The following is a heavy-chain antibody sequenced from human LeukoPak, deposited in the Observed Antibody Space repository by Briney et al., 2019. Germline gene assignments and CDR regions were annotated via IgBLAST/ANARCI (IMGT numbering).Heavy chain of an antibody. CDR1: GFTLSSNY. V-gene: IGHV3-53*01. CDR3: ARDWGYCSSTSCHVFDY. D-gene: IGHD2-2*01. J-gene: IGHJ4*02. CDR2: IYDGGST. Sequence: GGSLRLSCAVSGFTLSSNYMSWVRQAPGKGLEWFSVIYDGGSTDYAEFVKGRFTISRDNSKNTLYLQMNSLRAEDTAVYYCARDWGYCSSTSCHVFDYWGQGTLVTVSS.